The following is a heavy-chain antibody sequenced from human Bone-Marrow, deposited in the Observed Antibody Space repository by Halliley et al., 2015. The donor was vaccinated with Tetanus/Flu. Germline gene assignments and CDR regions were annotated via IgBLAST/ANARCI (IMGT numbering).Heavy chain of an antibody. D-gene: IGHD4-17*01. J-gene: IGHJ4*02. V-gene: IGHV4-59*08. CDR1: GRTISTYF. CDR2: INYTGNT. Sequence: GLVKPSETLSLTCSVSGRTISTYFWTWIRQPPGKGLEWLGDINYTGNTNYNPSLNSRVSISVDTSKNQFSLELSSVTATDTAVYFWARQMDGGYFDFWSPGTLVPVSS. CDR3: ARQMDGGYFDF.